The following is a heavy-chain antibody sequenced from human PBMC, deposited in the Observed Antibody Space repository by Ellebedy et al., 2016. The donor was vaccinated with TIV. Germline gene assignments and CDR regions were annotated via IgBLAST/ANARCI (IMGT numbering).Heavy chain of an antibody. CDR2: ISGSGGST. J-gene: IGHJ6*02. CDR1: GFTLSSYS. V-gene: IGHV3-23*01. D-gene: IGHD2-8*01. CDR3: ARLKMYVSPFYAMDV. Sequence: GESLKISCAASGFTLSSYSMSWVRQAPGKGLEWVSAISGSGGSTYYADSVKGRFTISRDNSKNTLYLQMNSLRAEDTALYYCARLKMYVSPFYAMDVWGQGTAVTVSS.